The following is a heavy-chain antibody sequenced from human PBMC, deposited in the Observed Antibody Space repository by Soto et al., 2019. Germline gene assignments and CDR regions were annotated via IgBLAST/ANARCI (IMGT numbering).Heavy chain of an antibody. V-gene: IGHV4-30-4*01. CDR1: GDSISSPHYY. J-gene: IGHJ4*02. CDR3: ATSEGRDGYSFDY. Sequence: PSETLSLTCTVSGDSISSPHYYWTWIRQPPGKGLEWVGYIYYTGNNFYNPALKSRVAMSVDPSTNQFSLKLASVTDADTAVYYCATSEGRDGYSFDYWGPGTLVTVSS. CDR2: IYYTGNN. D-gene: IGHD5-12*01.